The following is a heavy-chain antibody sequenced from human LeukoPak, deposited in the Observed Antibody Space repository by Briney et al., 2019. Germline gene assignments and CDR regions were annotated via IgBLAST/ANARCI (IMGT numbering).Heavy chain of an antibody. V-gene: IGHV4-39*07. Sequence: SETLSLTCTVSGGSISSSSYYWGWIRQPPGKGLEWIGSIYYSGSTYYNPSLKSRVTISVDTSKNQFSLKLSSVTAADTAVYYCAREGYFDWSRGAFDIWGQGTMVTVSS. D-gene: IGHD3-9*01. J-gene: IGHJ3*02. CDR1: GGSISSSSYY. CDR3: AREGYFDWSRGAFDI. CDR2: IYYSGST.